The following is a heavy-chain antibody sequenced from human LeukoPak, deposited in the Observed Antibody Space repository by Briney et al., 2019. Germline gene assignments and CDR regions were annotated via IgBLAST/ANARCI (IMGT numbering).Heavy chain of an antibody. CDR2: ISSSSSYT. V-gene: IGHV3-11*05. D-gene: IGHD3-10*01. J-gene: IGHJ4*02. Sequence: GGSLRLSCAASGFTFSDYYMSWIREAPGKGLEWVSYISSSSSYTNYADSVKGRFTISRDNAKNSLYLQMNSLRAEDTAVYYCARDTKAYYGSGSYFDYWGQGTLVTVSS. CDR3: ARDTKAYYGSGSYFDY. CDR1: GFTFSDYY.